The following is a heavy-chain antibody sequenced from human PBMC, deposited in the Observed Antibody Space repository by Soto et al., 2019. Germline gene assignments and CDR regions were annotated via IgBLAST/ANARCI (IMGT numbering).Heavy chain of an antibody. CDR3: AKAPPTYDFPYYFDS. D-gene: IGHD3-3*01. V-gene: IGHV3-23*01. CDR2: ISGSGSGGST. J-gene: IGHJ4*02. Sequence: GGSLRLSCAASGFTFTSCAMSWVRQAPGKGLEWVSSISGSGSGGSTYYADSVKGRFTISRDNFKDTLFLQMNSLRAEDTAVYYCAKAPPTYDFPYYFDSWGQGTLVTVSS. CDR1: GFTFTSCA.